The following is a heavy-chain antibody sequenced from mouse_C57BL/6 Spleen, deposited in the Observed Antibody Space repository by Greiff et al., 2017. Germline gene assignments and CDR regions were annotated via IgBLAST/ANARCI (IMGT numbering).Heavy chain of an antibody. V-gene: IGHV1-5*01. CDR1: GYTFTSYW. CDR3: AREGSDMTSVDY. J-gene: IGHJ2*01. D-gene: IGHD2-3*01. CDR2: IYPGNSDT. Sequence: VQLQQSGTVLARPGASVKMSCKTSGYTFTSYWMHWVKQRPGQGLEWIGAIYPGNSDTSYNQKFKGKAKLTAVTSASTAYMELSSLTNEDSAVYFCAREGSDMTSVDYWGQGTTLTVSS.